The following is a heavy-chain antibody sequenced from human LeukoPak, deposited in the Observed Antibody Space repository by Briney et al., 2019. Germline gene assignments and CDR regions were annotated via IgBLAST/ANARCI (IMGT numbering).Heavy chain of an antibody. D-gene: IGHD3-10*01. CDR2: INSDGSTT. CDR1: GFNLNGLR. Sequence: GALRLFRSARGFNLNGLRMHWVRQASGKGLVLVSRINSDGSTTSYADSAKGRFTIPRDNSKNTLYLQMNSLRAEDTAVYFCARVATGSYDWFDPWGQGTLVTVSS. V-gene: IGHV3-74*01. J-gene: IGHJ5*02. CDR3: ARVATGSYDWFDP.